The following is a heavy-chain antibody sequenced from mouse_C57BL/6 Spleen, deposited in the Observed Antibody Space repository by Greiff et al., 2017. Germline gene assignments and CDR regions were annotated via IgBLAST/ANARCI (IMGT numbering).Heavy chain of an antibody. CDR2: ISSGSSTI. D-gene: IGHD1-1*01. CDR3: ARGDGSSYYFDY. V-gene: IGHV5-17*01. J-gene: IGHJ2*01. CDR1: GFTFSDYG. Sequence: EVKVVESGGGLVKPGRSLKLSCAASGFTFSDYGMHWVRQAPEKGLEWVAYISSGSSTIYSADTVKGRFAISRDNAKNTLFLQMNILRSDDTAVYYCARGDGSSYYFDYWGQGTTLTVSS.